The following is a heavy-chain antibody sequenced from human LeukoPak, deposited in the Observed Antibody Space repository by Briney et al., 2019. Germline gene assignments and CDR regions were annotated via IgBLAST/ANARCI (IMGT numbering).Heavy chain of an antibody. CDR1: GSSFTNYW. Sequence: GESLQISCKGSGSSFTNYWIGWVRQLPGKGLEGMGIIYPGDSDTRYSPSFQGQVTISADKSISTAYLQWSSLKASDTAMYYCARLRSGDYLLDYWGQGTLVTVSS. J-gene: IGHJ4*02. CDR2: IYPGDSDT. V-gene: IGHV5-51*01. D-gene: IGHD4-17*01. CDR3: ARLRSGDYLLDY.